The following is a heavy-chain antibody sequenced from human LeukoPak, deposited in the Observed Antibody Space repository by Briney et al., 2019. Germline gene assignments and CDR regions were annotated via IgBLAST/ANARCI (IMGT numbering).Heavy chain of an antibody. CDR2: IRGNGGNT. J-gene: IGHJ3*02. CDR1: GFTFSSYG. V-gene: IGHV3-23*01. CDR3: AKDPTKYYDILAGFTFDI. D-gene: IGHD3-9*01. Sequence: GGSLRLSCAASGFTFSSYGMSWVRQAPGKGLEWVSAIRGNGGNTYYADSVKGRFTISRDNSKNTLYLQMNSLRAEDTAVYYCAKDPTKYYDILAGFTFDIWGQGTMVTVSS.